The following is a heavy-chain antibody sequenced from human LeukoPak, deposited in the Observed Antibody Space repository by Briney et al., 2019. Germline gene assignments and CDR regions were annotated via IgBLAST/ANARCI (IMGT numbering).Heavy chain of an antibody. CDR1: GFTLRDYA. Sequence: GGSLRLSCTASGFTLRDYAMSWVRQAPGKGLEWVGFIRSKAYGGTTEYAASVKGRFTISREDSNSVAYVQMNRLKTQDTAVYYCTARRGGSRLDYWGQGTLVTVSS. V-gene: IGHV3-49*04. J-gene: IGHJ4*02. CDR2: IRSKAYGGTT. D-gene: IGHD1-26*01. CDR3: TARRGGSRLDY.